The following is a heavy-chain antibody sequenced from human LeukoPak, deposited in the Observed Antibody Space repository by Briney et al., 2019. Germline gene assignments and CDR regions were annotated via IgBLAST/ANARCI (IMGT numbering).Heavy chain of an antibody. Sequence: GGSLRLSCAASGFTFSNAWMRWVRQAPGKGLEWVGRIKSKTDGGTTDYAAPVKGRFTISRDDSKNTLYLQMNSLKTEDTAVYYCTPRLAYCGGDCYSWGQGTLVTVSS. J-gene: IGHJ5*02. D-gene: IGHD2-21*02. CDR3: TPRLAYCGGDCYS. CDR2: IKSKTDGGTT. V-gene: IGHV3-15*01. CDR1: GFTFSNAW.